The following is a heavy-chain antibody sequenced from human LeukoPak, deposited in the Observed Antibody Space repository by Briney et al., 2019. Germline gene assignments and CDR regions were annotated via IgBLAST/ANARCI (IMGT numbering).Heavy chain of an antibody. J-gene: IGHJ6*03. CDR1: GGSISSSSYY. D-gene: IGHD4-11*01. V-gene: IGHV4-61*02. CDR2: IYTSGST. CDR3: ARDREDSNYPYYYYYYYMDV. Sequence: SETLSLTFTVSGGSISSSSYYWSWIRQPAGKGLEWIGRIYTSGSTNYNPSLKSRVTMSVDTSKNQFSLKLSSVTAADTAVYYCARDREDSNYPYYYYYYYMDVWGKGTTVTVSS.